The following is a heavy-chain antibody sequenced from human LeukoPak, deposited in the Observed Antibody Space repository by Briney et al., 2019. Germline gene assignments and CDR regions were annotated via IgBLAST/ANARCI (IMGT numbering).Heavy chain of an antibody. Sequence: PGGSLRLSCAASGFTFSSYAMSWVRQAPGKGLEWVSAISGCGGSTYYADSVKGRFTISRDNSKNTLYLQMNSLRAEDTAVYYCAKDPLAYCGGDCYRGYYFDYWGQGTLVTVSS. CDR3: AKDPLAYCGGDCYRGYYFDY. D-gene: IGHD2-21*02. J-gene: IGHJ4*02. CDR2: ISGCGGST. V-gene: IGHV3-23*01. CDR1: GFTFSSYA.